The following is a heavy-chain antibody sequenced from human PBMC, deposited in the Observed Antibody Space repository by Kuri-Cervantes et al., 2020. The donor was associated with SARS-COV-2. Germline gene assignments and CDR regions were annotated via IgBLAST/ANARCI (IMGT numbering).Heavy chain of an antibody. CDR3: ARGGGRVVSYGFDV. J-gene: IGHJ6*02. D-gene: IGHD3-3*01. V-gene: IGHV3-30*02. CDR1: GFAFNNYG. Sequence: GGSLRLSCTASGFAFNNYGVQWVRQAPGKGLEWVAFIRYDGSKTFYADYVEGRFTISRDNSKNTVYVEMNSLTAEDTAVYYCARGGGRVVSYGFDVWGQGTTVTVSS. CDR2: IRYDGSKT.